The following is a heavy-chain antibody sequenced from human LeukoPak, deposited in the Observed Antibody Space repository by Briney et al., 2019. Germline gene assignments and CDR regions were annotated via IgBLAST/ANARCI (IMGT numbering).Heavy chain of an antibody. CDR2: IKQDGSEK. CDR1: GFTFSSYW. Sequence: PGGSLRLSCAASGFTFSSYWMSWVRQAPGKGLEWVANIKQDGSEKYYVDSVKGRFTNSRDNAKNSLYLQMNSLRAEDTAVYYCARRGYSSSWYYFDYWGQGTLVTVSS. CDR3: ARRGYSSSWYYFDY. D-gene: IGHD6-13*01. J-gene: IGHJ4*02. V-gene: IGHV3-7*01.